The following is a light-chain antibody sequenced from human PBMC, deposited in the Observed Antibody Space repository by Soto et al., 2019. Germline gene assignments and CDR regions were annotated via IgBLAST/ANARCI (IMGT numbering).Light chain of an antibody. CDR3: QQCESSSPT. V-gene: IGKV1-5*01. Sequence: IQMTQSPSTLAASVGDRVAITCRASQSINSWLAWYRWAPGKAPKLLIYDASSLEGGVPSRFSGSGSGTEFTLIITSLQPEDFATYYCQQCESSSPTFGQGTKVDIK. CDR2: DAS. CDR1: QSINSW. J-gene: IGKJ1*01.